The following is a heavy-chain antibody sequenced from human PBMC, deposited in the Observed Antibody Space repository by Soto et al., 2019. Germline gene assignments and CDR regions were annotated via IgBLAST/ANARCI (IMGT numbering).Heavy chain of an antibody. CDR3: ASYGSGSYSFVY. CDR1: GGSISCYY. Sequence: SETLSLTCTVSGGSISCYYWSWIRQPPGRGLEWIGYVWHSGSTNYNPSLKSRVTISVDTSKNQFSLKLSSMTAEDTAVYSCASYGSGSYSFVYWGQGTLVTVSS. V-gene: IGHV4-59*08. J-gene: IGHJ4*02. CDR2: VWHSGST. D-gene: IGHD3-10*01.